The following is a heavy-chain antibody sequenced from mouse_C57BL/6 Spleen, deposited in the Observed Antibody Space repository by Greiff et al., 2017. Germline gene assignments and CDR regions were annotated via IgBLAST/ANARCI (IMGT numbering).Heavy chain of an antibody. CDR2: IYPGDGDT. CDR1: GYAFSSSW. J-gene: IGHJ2*01. Sequence: QVQLQQSGPELVKPGASVKISCKASGYAFSSSWMNWVKQRPGKGLEWIGRIYPGDGDTNYNGKFKGKATLTAYKSSSTAYMQLSSLTSEDSAVYFCARGATTVVFDYWGQGTTLTVSS. CDR3: ARGATTVVFDY. D-gene: IGHD1-1*01. V-gene: IGHV1-82*01.